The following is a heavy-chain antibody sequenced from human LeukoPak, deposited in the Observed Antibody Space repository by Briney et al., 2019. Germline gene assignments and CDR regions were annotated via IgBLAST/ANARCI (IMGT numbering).Heavy chain of an antibody. CDR1: GGSISTYY. CDR3: ARESTNWFDP. CDR2: ISNSGSS. J-gene: IGHJ5*02. Sequence: SETLSLTCTVSGGSISTYYWSWIRQPPGKALEWIGFISNSGSSNYSPSLKSRLTISVDASKNQFSLRLSSVTAADTAVYYCARESTNWFDPWGQGTLVTVSS. V-gene: IGHV4-59*01.